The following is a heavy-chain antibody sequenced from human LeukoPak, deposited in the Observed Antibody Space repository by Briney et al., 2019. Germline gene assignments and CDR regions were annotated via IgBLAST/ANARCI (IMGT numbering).Heavy chain of an antibody. Sequence: SETLSLTCTASGGSISSYYWSWIRQPPGKGLEWIGYIYYSGSTNYNPSLKSRVTISVDTSKNQFSLKLSSVTAADTAVYYCARDLWGPFDYWGQGTLVTVSS. CDR2: IYYSGST. J-gene: IGHJ4*02. CDR3: ARDLWGPFDY. V-gene: IGHV4-59*01. D-gene: IGHD2-21*01. CDR1: GGSISSYY.